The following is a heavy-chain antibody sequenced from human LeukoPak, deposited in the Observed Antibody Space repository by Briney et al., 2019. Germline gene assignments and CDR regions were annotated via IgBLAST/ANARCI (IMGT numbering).Heavy chain of an antibody. V-gene: IGHV3-23*01. CDR1: GFTFSSYA. CDR3: AKRDSSYGYGGSSGYYFDY. Sequence: GGSLRLSCAASGFTFSSYAMSWVRQAPGKGLEWVSVINNSGGSTYYADSVKGRFTISRDNSKNTLYLQVNSLRAEDTAVYYCAKRDSSYGYGGSSGYYFDYWGQGTLVTVSS. CDR2: INNSGGST. D-gene: IGHD5-18*01. J-gene: IGHJ4*02.